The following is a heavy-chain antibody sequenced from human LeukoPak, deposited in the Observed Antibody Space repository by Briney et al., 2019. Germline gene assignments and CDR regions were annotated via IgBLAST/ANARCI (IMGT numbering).Heavy chain of an antibody. CDR1: GGSISSSGYY. CDR2: INHSGST. D-gene: IGHD1/OR15-1a*01. Sequence: SETLSLTCTVSGGSISSSGYYWSWIRQPPGKGLEWIGEINHSGSTNYNPSLKSRVTISVDTSKNQFSLKLTSVTAADTAVYYCARGAADRNNYYYYIDVWGKGTTVTVSS. V-gene: IGHV4-39*07. CDR3: ARGAADRNNYYYYIDV. J-gene: IGHJ6*03.